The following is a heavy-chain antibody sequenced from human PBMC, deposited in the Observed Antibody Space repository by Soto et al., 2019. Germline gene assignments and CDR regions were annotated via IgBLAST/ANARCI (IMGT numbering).Heavy chain of an antibody. CDR3: ARDRVDCSGGNCWRSVEDT. D-gene: IGHD2-15*01. CDR1: GYTFTKYY. J-gene: IGHJ5*01. CDR2: IDPSGGGT. Sequence: GAPVNVYCKTGGYTFTKYYMHLVRQAPGQGLEWMGIIDPSGGGTSYAQKFQGRLTMTGDTSTSTVYMELSSLRSEDTAVYYCARDRVDCSGGNCWRSVEDTWG. V-gene: IGHV1-46*01.